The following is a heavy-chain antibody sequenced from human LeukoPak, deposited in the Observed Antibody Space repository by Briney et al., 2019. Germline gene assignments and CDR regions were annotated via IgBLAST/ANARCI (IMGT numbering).Heavy chain of an antibody. V-gene: IGHV4-30-4*08. CDR3: ARLLLWFGELSEADY. Sequence: PSETLSLTCTVSGGSISSGDYYWSWIRQPPGKGLEWIGYIYYSGSTYYNPSLKSRFTISVDTSKNPFSLKLSSVTAADTAVYYCARLLLWFGELSEADYWGQGTLVTVSS. D-gene: IGHD3-10*01. CDR1: GGSISSGDYY. J-gene: IGHJ4*02. CDR2: IYYSGST.